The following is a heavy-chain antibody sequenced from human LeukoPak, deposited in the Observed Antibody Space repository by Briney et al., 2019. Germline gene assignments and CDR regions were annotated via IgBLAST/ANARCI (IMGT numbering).Heavy chain of an antibody. D-gene: IGHD1-26*01. CDR2: IYYSGST. CDR1: GGSISSSSYY. J-gene: IGHJ5*02. V-gene: IGHV4-39*01. Sequence: SETLSLTCTVSGGSISSSSYYWGWIRQPPGKGLAWIGSIYYSGSTYYNPSLKSRVTISVDTSKNQFSLKLSSVTAADTAVYYCARSQCELLLAWFDPWGQGTLVTVSS. CDR3: ARSQCELLLAWFDP.